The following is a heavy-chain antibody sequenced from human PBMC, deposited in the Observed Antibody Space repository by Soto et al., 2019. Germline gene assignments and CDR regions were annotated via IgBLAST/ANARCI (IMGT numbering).Heavy chain of an antibody. CDR3: ARVATVFGVAPYGMDV. D-gene: IGHD3-3*01. J-gene: IGHJ6*02. CDR2: TSFDGSNK. Sequence: VQLVESGGGVVQPGRSLRLSCAASGFTFSSYSMHWVRQAPGKGLQWVAVTSFDGSNKYYADSVKGRFTISRDNSKNTLYLQMNSLRGDDPAVYYCARVATVFGVAPYGMDVWGQGTTVTVSS. V-gene: IGHV3-30-3*01. CDR1: GFTFSSYS.